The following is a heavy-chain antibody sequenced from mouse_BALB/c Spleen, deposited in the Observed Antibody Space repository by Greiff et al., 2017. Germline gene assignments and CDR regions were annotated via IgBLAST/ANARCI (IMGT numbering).Heavy chain of an antibody. Sequence: EVQVVESGGGLVKLGGSLKLSCAASGFTFSSYYMSWVRQTPEKRLELVAAINSNGGSTYYPDTVKGRFTISRDNARNILYLQMSSLRSEDTAMYYCARNYYYFDYWGQGTTLTVSS. D-gene: IGHD1-1*01. CDR3: ARNYYYFDY. V-gene: IGHV5-6-2*01. CDR1: GFTFSSYY. CDR2: INSNGGST. J-gene: IGHJ2*01.